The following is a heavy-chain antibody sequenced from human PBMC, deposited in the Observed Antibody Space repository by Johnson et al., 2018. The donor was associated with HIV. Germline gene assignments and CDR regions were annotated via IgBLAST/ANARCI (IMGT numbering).Heavy chain of an antibody. CDR3: AKATTGSDAFDI. V-gene: IGHV3-7*02. J-gene: IGHJ3*02. CDR1: GFTFSSYW. CDR2: IKQDGREK. Sequence: MQLVESGGGVVQPGRSLRLSCAASGFTFSSYWMSWVRQAPGKGLEWVANIKQDGREKYYVESVKGRFTISRDNAKNSLHLQMNSLRAEDTAVYYCAKATTGSDAFDIWGQGTTVTVSS. D-gene: IGHD1-1*01.